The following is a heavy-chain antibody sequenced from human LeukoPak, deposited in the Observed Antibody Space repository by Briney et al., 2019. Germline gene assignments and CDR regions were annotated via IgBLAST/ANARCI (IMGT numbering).Heavy chain of an antibody. V-gene: IGHV3-7*01. J-gene: IGHJ4*02. CDR1: GFTFSNYW. CDR3: AREARDTAMVTG. Sequence: GGSLRLSCAASGFTFSNYWMTWVRQAPGKGLEWVANIKQDGSEKYYVDSVKGRFTISRDNAKNSLYLQMNSLRAEDTAVYYCAREARDTAMVTGWGQGTLVTVSS. CDR2: IKQDGSEK. D-gene: IGHD5-18*01.